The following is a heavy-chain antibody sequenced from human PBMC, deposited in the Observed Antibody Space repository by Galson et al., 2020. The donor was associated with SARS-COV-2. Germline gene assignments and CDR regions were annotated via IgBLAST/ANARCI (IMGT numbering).Heavy chain of an antibody. CDR1: GFIFSDYA. J-gene: IGHJ4*02. D-gene: IGHD6-6*01. CDR2: MSSNGATS. CDR3: LSYSSSRQSY. V-gene: IGHV3-64*03. Sequence: GGSLRLPCSASGFIFSDYAMHWVRQAPGKGLEYVSAMSSNGATSFYTDSVNGRFTMSRDNYKNMCYLQMTRLRLEDTAFYDCLSYSSSRQSYWGQGTLVTVSS.